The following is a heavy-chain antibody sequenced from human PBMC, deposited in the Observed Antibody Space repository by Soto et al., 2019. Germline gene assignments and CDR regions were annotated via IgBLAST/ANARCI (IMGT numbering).Heavy chain of an antibody. V-gene: IGHV1-2*02. D-gene: IGHD3-3*01. CDR1: GYTFTGYY. Sequence: ASVKVSCKASGYTFTGYYMHWVRQAPGQGLEWMGWINPNSGGTNYAQKFQGRVTMTRDTSISTAYMELSRLRSDDTAVYYCAGGGITIFGVVSIYYYYYGMGVWGQGTTVTVSS. J-gene: IGHJ6*02. CDR2: INPNSGGT. CDR3: AGGGITIFGVVSIYYYYYGMGV.